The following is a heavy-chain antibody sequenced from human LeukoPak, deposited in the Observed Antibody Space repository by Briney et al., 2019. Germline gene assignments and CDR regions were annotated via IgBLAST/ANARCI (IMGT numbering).Heavy chain of an antibody. CDR1: GGSFSGYC. CDR2: INHSGST. V-gene: IGHV4-34*01. CDR3: ASLPRSNIAYMDV. Sequence: SETLSLTCAVYGGSFSGYCWSWIRQPPGKGLEWIGEINHSGSTNYNPSLKSRVTISVDTSKNQFSLKLSSVTAADTAVYYCASLPRSNIAYMDVWGKGTTVTVSS. J-gene: IGHJ6*03. D-gene: IGHD6-13*01.